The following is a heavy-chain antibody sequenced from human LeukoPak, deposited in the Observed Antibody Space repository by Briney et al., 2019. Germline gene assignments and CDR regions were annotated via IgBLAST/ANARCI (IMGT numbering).Heavy chain of an antibody. CDR2: ISTYNGNT. J-gene: IGHJ4*02. Sequence: ASVKVSCKASGGTFSSYGISWVRQAPGQGLEWMGWISTYNGNTNYAQKLQGRVTMTTDTSTSTAYMELRSLRSDDTAVYYCARDYSSGWPSFDYWGQGTLVTVSS. CDR1: GGTFSSYG. D-gene: IGHD6-19*01. V-gene: IGHV1-18*01. CDR3: ARDYSSGWPSFDY.